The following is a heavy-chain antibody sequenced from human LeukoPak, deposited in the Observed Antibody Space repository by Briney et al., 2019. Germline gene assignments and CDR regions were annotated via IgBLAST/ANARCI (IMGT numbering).Heavy chain of an antibody. J-gene: IGHJ4*02. V-gene: IGHV3-30-3*01. D-gene: IGHD3-10*01. Sequence: GRSLRLSCAASGFTFSSYAMHWVRQAPGKGLEWVAVISYDGSNKFYADSVKGRFTISRDNSKNTLYLQMNSLRAEDTAVYYCARTYYYGSGSNYYFEYWGQGTLVTVSS. CDR1: GFTFSSYA. CDR3: ARTYYYGSGSNYYFEY. CDR2: ISYDGSNK.